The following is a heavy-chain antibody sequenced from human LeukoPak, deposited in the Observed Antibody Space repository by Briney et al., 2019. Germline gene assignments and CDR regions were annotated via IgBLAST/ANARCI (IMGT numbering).Heavy chain of an antibody. CDR1: GFTFSTYE. CDR2: ISGSADTA. V-gene: IGHV3-48*03. D-gene: IGHD3-3*01. CDR3: ARDRTTDFWSGYYTNYFDY. J-gene: IGHJ4*02. Sequence: GGSLRLSCAASGFTFSTYEINWVRQAPGKGLEWISYISGSADTAYYADSVKGRFTMSRDNARNSLYLQMNSLRAEDTAVYYCARDRTTDFWSGYYTNYFDYWGQGALVTVSS.